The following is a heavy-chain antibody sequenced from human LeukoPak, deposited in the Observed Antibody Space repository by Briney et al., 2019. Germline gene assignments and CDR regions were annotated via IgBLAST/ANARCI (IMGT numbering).Heavy chain of an antibody. CDR1: GFTLSSYA. J-gene: IGHJ4*02. D-gene: IGHD5-18*01. CDR3: AKGRGYSYWVEY. Sequence: GGSLRLSCAASGFTLSSYAMSWVRQAPGKGLEWVSTLSGSGSTTYYADSVKGRFTISRDNSKNTLYLQMNSLRAEDTAVYYCAKGRGYSYWVEYRGQGTLVTVSS. V-gene: IGHV3-23*01. CDR2: LSGSGSTT.